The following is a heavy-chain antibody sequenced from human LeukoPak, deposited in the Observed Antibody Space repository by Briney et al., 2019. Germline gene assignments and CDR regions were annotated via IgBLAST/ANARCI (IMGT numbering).Heavy chain of an antibody. V-gene: IGHV1-2*02. CDR2: INPNSGGT. Sequence: GASVTVSCTASGYTFTDYYMHWVRQAPGQGLEWMGWINPNSGGTNYAQKFQGRVTMTRDTSISTAYMELSRLRSDDTAVYYCARASYYYDSSGYPGYCFDYWGQGTLVTVSS. CDR1: GYTFTDYY. J-gene: IGHJ4*02. D-gene: IGHD3-22*01. CDR3: ARASYYYDSSGYPGYCFDY.